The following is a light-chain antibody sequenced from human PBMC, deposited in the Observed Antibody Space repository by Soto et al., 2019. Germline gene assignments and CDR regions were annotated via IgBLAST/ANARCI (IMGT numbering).Light chain of an antibody. CDR2: DAY. V-gene: IGKV3D-11*01. Sequence: EIVMTQSPATLSVSPGERVTLSCRASQGVGSTLAWYRQQPGQAPRLLIYDAYIRATGVPARFSGSGSGTEFTLTISSLEPEDFAVYYCQQRSNLLTFGGGTKVDIK. CDR1: QGVGST. J-gene: IGKJ4*01. CDR3: QQRSNLLT.